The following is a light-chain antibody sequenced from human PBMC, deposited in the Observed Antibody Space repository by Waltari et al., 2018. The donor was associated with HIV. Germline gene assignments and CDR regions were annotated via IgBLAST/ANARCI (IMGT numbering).Light chain of an antibody. CDR1: ALPEHY. J-gene: IGLJ3*02. Sequence: SYELTQPPSVSVSPGQTATITCSGDALPEHYAFWYQQKPGQAPVMMMYKDTKRPSGIPERFSGSSSGTTVTLTISGVQAEDEADYYCQSSDRSGTYVVFGGGTKLTVL. CDR2: KDT. CDR3: QSSDRSGTYVV. V-gene: IGLV3-25*03.